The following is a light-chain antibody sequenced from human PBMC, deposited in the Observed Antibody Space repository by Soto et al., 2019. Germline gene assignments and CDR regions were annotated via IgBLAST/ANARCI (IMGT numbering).Light chain of an antibody. CDR2: DVS. CDR3: QQLDTYPYT. CDR1: QGIGSY. Sequence: DIQLTQSPSFLSASVGDRVALTCRASQGIGSYIAWYQQRPGKAPRLLVYDVSTLQSGVPSRFSGGGSGTEFTLTISSLQPEDFATYYCQQLDTYPYTFGQGTKLDI. V-gene: IGKV1-9*01. J-gene: IGKJ2*01.